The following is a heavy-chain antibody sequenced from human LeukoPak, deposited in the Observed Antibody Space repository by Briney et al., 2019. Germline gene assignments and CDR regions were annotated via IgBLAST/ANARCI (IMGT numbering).Heavy chain of an antibody. J-gene: IGHJ4*02. CDR3: ARDSELLWFGELPLDY. Sequence: GGSLRLSCAASGFTFSSYSMNWVRQAPRKGLEWVSYISSSSSTIYYADSVKGRFTISRDNAKNSLYLQMNSLRAEDTAVYYCARDSELLWFGELPLDYWGQGTLVTVSS. V-gene: IGHV3-48*04. CDR2: ISSSSSTI. D-gene: IGHD3-10*01. CDR1: GFTFSSYS.